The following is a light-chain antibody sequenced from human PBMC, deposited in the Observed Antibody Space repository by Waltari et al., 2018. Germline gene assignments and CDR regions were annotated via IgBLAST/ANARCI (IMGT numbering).Light chain of an antibody. J-gene: IGLJ3*02. CDR2: TAN. CDR1: SGSLSTTSS. V-gene: IGLV8-61*01. CDR3: ALYMGSGSWV. Sequence: TVVTQEPSLSVSPGGTVTLTCALSSGSLSTTSSAPWYQQTPGEAPRTPVYTANARSSGVPDRFSGSILGNPAALTIPGAQADDESDYYCALYMGSGSWVFGGGTRLTVL.